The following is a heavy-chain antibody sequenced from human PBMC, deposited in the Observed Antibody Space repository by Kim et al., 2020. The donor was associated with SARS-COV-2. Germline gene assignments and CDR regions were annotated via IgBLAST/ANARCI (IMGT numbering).Heavy chain of an antibody. Sequence: GGSLRLSCTASGFTFGDYAMSWFRQAPGKGLEWVGFIRSKAYGGTTEYAASVKGRFTISRDDSKSIAYLQMNSLKTEDTAVYYCTSYGSGLYYYYMDVWGKGTTVTVSS. CDR2: IRSKAYGGTT. D-gene: IGHD3-10*01. CDR3: TSYGSGLYYYYMDV. J-gene: IGHJ6*03. V-gene: IGHV3-49*03. CDR1: GFTFGDYA.